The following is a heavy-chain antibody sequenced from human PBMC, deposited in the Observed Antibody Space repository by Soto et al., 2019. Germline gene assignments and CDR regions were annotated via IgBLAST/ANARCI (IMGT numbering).Heavy chain of an antibody. CDR2: ITASGGDT. J-gene: IGHJ4*02. D-gene: IGHD6-25*01. Sequence: GGSLRLSCAASGFTFNSYAMSWVRQSPGKGLEWVSAITASGGDTFHADSVKGRFTISRDNSQNTLYLQMSSLRVEDTAVYYCAKGSASGSPYYFDYWGQGILVTVSS. CDR3: AKGSASGSPYYFDY. V-gene: IGHV3-23*01. CDR1: GFTFNSYA.